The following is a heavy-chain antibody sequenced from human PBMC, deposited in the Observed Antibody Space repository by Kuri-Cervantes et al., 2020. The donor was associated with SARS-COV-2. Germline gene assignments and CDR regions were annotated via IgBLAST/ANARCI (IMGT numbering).Heavy chain of an antibody. Sequence: GESLKISCAASGFTFSDHYMDWVRQAPGKGLEWVGFIRSKAYGGTTEYAASVKGRFTISRDDSKSIAYLQMNSLKTEDTAVYYCTREMATIISMDYYYYYGMDVWGQGTTVTVSS. CDR1: GFTFSDHY. D-gene: IGHD5-24*01. J-gene: IGHJ6*02. CDR2: IRSKAYGGTT. V-gene: IGHV3-49*04. CDR3: TREMATIISMDYYYYYGMDV.